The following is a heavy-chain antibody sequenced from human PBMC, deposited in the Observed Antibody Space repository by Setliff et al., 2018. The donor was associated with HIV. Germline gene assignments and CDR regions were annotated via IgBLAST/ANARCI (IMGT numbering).Heavy chain of an antibody. J-gene: IGHJ3*01. CDR3: ARERRGCTSNSCYVDAFDL. Sequence: ASVKVSCKASAYNFTKYSMHWVRQAPGQSLEWMGWINGGNGNTKYSQKFLARVTFTRDTSASTAYMELSSLRSEDAAVYYCARERRGCTSNSCYVDAFDLWGQGTMVTVSS. V-gene: IGHV1-3*01. D-gene: IGHD2-2*01. CDR2: INGGNGNT. CDR1: AYNFTKYS.